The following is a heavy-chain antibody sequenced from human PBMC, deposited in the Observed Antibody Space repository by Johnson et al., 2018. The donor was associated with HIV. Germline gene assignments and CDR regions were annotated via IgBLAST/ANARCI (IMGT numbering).Heavy chain of an antibody. Sequence: QVQLVESGGGVVQPGTSLRLSCAASGFTFSSYPMHWVRQAPGKGLEWVAVISHDGSNEYHGDSVKGRFTISRDNAKNSLYLQMNSLRAEDTALYYCARELIVGATNAFDIWGQGTMVTVSS. D-gene: IGHD1-26*01. CDR2: ISHDGSNE. J-gene: IGHJ3*02. CDR1: GFTFSSYP. CDR3: ARELIVGATNAFDI. V-gene: IGHV3-30*04.